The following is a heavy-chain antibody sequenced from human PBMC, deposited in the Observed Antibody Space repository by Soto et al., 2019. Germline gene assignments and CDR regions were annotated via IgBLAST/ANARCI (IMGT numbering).Heavy chain of an antibody. Sequence: EVQLVESGGGLIQPGGSLRLSCAVSGFTVSNNYMSWVRQAPGKGLEGVSVIYSGGYTAYGDSVKGRFTISRDNSKNTLYLQRNRQSAGDPAVFCCGTQGGGGGYWGQGTLVTVSS. CDR3: GTQGGGGGY. CDR1: GFTVSNNY. V-gene: IGHV3-53*01. CDR2: IYSGGYT. D-gene: IGHD3-16*01. J-gene: IGHJ4*02.